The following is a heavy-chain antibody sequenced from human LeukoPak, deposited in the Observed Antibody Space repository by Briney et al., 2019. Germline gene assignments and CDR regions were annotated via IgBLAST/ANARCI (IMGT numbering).Heavy chain of an antibody. D-gene: IGHD3-9*01. Sequence: PGGSLRLSCAASGFTFSSYAMSWVRQAPGKGLEWVSAISGSGGSTYYADSVKGRFTISRDNSKNTLYRQMNSRRAEDTAVYYCAKKYYDILTGIDYWGQGTLVTVSS. J-gene: IGHJ4*02. CDR2: ISGSGGST. CDR1: GFTFSSYA. CDR3: AKKYYDILTGIDY. V-gene: IGHV3-23*01.